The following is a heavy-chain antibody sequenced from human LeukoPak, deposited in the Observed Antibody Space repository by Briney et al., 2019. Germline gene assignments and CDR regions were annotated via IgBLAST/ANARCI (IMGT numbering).Heavy chain of an antibody. J-gene: IGHJ6*03. CDR2: ISGSGGST. V-gene: IGHV3-23*01. CDR1: GFTFSSYA. D-gene: IGHD1-1*01. CDR3: GGMEGIYYYMDV. Sequence: PGGSLRLSCAASGFTFSSYAMSWVRQAPGKGLEWVSAISGSGGSTYYADSVKGRFTISRDNSKNTLYLQMNSLRAEDTAVYYCGGMEGIYYYMDVWGKGTTVTVSS.